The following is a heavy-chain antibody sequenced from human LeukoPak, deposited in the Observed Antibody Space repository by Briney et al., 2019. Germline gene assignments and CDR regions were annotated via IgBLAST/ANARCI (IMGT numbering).Heavy chain of an antibody. Sequence: QSWGSLRLSSSASRFTFYDYARHWVRQAPGNGLEWVSGISWNSGSIGYEDSVKGQFPISRATAKNSLYLQLNRLSAEDTALYYCAKDLGRSGWSRGAFDIPGHGKIVTVSS. V-gene: IGHV3-9*01. CDR3: AKDLGRSGWSRGAFDI. J-gene: IGHJ3*02. CDR2: ISWNSGSI. CDR1: RFTFYDYA. D-gene: IGHD6-19*01.